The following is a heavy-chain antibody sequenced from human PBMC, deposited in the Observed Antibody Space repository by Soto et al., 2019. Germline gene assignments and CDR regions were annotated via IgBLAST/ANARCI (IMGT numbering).Heavy chain of an antibody. V-gene: IGHV3-23*01. J-gene: IGHJ4*02. CDR1: GFTLSSYA. CDR3: AKRVSVVVVAATDYFDY. CDR2: ISGSGGST. D-gene: IGHD2-15*01. Sequence: GGSLRLSCAASGFTLSSYAMSWVRQAPGKGLEWVSAISGSGGSTYYADSVKGRFTISRDNSKNTLYLQMNSLRAEDTAVYYCAKRVSVVVVAATDYFDYWGQGTLVTVSS.